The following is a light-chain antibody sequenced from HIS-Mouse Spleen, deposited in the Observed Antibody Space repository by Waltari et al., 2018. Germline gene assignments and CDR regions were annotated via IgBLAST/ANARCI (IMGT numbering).Light chain of an antibody. V-gene: IGLV3-10*01. CDR3: YSTDSSGNHRV. J-gene: IGLJ2*01. CDR1: ALPKKY. CDR2: EDS. Sequence: SYDLTQPPSVSVSPGQTARITCSGDALPKKYAYWYQQKSGQAPVLVVYEDSKRPSGIPEGLSGSSSRTMATLTISRAQVEDEADYYCYSTDSSGNHRVFGGGTKLTVL.